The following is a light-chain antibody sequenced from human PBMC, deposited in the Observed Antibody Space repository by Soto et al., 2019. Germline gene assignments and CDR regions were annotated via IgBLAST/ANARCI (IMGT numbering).Light chain of an antibody. CDR1: SSNIGAGYD. J-gene: IGLJ1*01. V-gene: IGLV1-40*01. CDR2: GNS. Sequence: QSVPTQPPSVSGAPGQRVTISCTGSSSNIGAGYDVHWYQQLPGTAPKLLIYGNSNRPSGVPDRFSGSKSATSASLAITGLQAEDEADYYCQSYDSSLSTYVFGTGTKLTVL. CDR3: QSYDSSLSTYV.